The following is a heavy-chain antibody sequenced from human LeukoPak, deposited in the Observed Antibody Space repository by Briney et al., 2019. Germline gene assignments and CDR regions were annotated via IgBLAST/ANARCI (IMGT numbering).Heavy chain of an antibody. J-gene: IGHJ4*02. CDR1: GLPFSSYL. V-gene: IGHV3-23*01. CDR2: IDSSGGTT. D-gene: IGHD1-1*01. CDR3: ANAVRPNDY. Sequence: GGPLRLPRSASGLPFSSYLVHWVRRSPGKGLEWVSSIDSSGGTTYYADSVQGRLTISRDNTKNTLYLQMKSLRAEDTALYYCANAVRPNDYWGQGTLVTVAS.